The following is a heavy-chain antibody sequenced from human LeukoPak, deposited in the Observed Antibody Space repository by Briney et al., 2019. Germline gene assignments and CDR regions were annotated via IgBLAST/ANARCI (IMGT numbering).Heavy chain of an antibody. D-gene: IGHD3-16*02. J-gene: IGHJ4*02. CDR3: ARANRVIVPFDY. Sequence: PSETLSLTCAVYGGSFSGYYWSWIRQHPGKGLEWIGYIYYSGSTYYNPSLKSRVTISVDTSKNQFSLKLSSVTAADTAVYYCARANRVIVPFDYWGQGTLVAVSS. CDR1: GGSFSGYY. V-gene: IGHV4-31*11. CDR2: IYYSGST.